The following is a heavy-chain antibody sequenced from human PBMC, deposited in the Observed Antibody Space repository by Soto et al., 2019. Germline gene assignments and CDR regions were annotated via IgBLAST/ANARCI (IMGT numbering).Heavy chain of an antibody. Sequence: GGSLRLSCAASGFTFSSYSMNWVRQAPGKGLEWVSSISSSSSYIYYADSVKGRFTISRDNAKNSLYLQMNSLRAEDTAVYYCARRKVGRGECSGGSCYRLGSDYWGQGTLVTVSS. J-gene: IGHJ4*02. CDR1: GFTFSSYS. V-gene: IGHV3-21*01. CDR2: ISSSSSYI. D-gene: IGHD2-15*01. CDR3: ARRKVGRGECSGGSCYRLGSDY.